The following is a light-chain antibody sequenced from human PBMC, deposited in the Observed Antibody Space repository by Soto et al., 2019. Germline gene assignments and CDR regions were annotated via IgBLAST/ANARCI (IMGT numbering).Light chain of an antibody. Sequence: IQMTQSPSSLSASVGDRVTITCRASQGIRSDLGWFQQKPGKAPRLLISAASILQSGVPSRFSGSGSGTDFTLTISRLQPEDVASYYCLQDYTYPWTFGQGTKVEIK. CDR1: QGIRSD. CDR2: AAS. J-gene: IGKJ1*01. CDR3: LQDYTYPWT. V-gene: IGKV1-6*01.